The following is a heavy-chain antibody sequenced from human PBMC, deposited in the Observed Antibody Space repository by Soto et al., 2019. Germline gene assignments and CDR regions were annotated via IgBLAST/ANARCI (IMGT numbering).Heavy chain of an antibody. J-gene: IGHJ4*02. V-gene: IGHV1-3*05. Sequence: QVQLVQSGAEEKKPGASVKVSCKASGYTFTSYAMHWVRQAPGQRLEWMGWINAGNGNTKYSQKFQGRVTITRDTPASTAYMELSSLRSEDTAVYYCARVGGWFFPDYWGQGTLVTVSS. CDR1: GYTFTSYA. CDR2: INAGNGNT. CDR3: ARVGGWFFPDY. D-gene: IGHD2-15*01.